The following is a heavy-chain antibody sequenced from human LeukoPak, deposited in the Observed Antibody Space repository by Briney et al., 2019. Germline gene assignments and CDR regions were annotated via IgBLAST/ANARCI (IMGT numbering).Heavy chain of an antibody. D-gene: IGHD3-22*01. CDR1: GGSISSYY. V-gene: IGHV4-4*07. CDR3: ASRYYYDSSGSSLPSTKVWDWFDP. CDR2: IYTSGST. Sequence: SETLSLTCTVSGGSISSYYWSWIRQPAGKGLEWIGRIYTSGSTNYNPSLKSRVTMSVDTSKNQFSLKLSSVTAADTAVYYCASRYYYDSSGSSLPSTKVWDWFDPWGQGTLVTVSS. J-gene: IGHJ5*02.